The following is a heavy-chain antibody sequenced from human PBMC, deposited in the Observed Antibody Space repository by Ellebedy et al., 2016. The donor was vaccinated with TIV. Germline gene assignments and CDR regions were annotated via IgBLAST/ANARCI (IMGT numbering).Heavy chain of an antibody. CDR3: ARSPGGGYSYGVDY. CDR1: GFTFSSYS. CDR2: ISTRSNTI. V-gene: IGHV3-48*01. J-gene: IGHJ4*02. D-gene: IGHD5-18*01. Sequence: PGGSLRLSCAASGFTFSSYSMNWVRQAPGKGLEWVSYISTRSNTIYYADSVRGRFTISRDNAKNSLYLQMNSLRAEDTAFYYCARSPGGGYSYGVDYWGQGTLVTVSS.